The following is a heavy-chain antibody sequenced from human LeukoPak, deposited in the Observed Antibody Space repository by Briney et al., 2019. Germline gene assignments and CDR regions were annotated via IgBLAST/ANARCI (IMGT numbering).Heavy chain of an antibody. J-gene: IGHJ4*02. V-gene: IGHV3-11*06. CDR1: GFTFSDYY. CDR2: ISSSSSYI. CDR3: ARGDHVRLFDY. Sequence: GGSLRLSCAASGFTFSDYYMSWIRQAPGKGLEWVSSISSSSSYIYYADSVKGRFTISRDNAKNSLYLQMNSLRAEDTAVYYCARGDHVRLFDYWGQGTLVTVSS. D-gene: IGHD1-14*01.